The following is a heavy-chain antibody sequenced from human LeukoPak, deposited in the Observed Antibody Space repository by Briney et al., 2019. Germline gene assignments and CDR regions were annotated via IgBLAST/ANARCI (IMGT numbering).Heavy chain of an antibody. CDR3: AGGYFDWLLSE. CDR1: GGSISSYY. V-gene: IGHV4-59*08. D-gene: IGHD3-9*01. Sequence: SETLSLTCTVSGGSISSYYWSWIRQPPGKGLEWIGYIYYSGSTNYNPSLKSRVTISVDTSKNQFSLKLSSVTAADTAVYYCAGGYFDWLLSEWGQGTLVTVSS. CDR2: IYYSGST. J-gene: IGHJ4*02.